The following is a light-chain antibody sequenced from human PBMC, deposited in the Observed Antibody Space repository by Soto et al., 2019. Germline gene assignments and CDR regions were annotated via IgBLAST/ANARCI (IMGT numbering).Light chain of an antibody. CDR3: MQDVQAPRT. CDR2: LGS. J-gene: IGKJ1*01. CDR1: QSLLHSNGNIY. Sequence: DIVLTQSPLSLPVTPGEPASISCRSSQSLLHSNGNIYLDWYLQTPGQSPQLLIYLGSIRASGVPDRFSGGGSCTDLTLNITRVEAEDVGVYYCMQDVQAPRTFGLGTKVEIK. V-gene: IGKV2-28*01.